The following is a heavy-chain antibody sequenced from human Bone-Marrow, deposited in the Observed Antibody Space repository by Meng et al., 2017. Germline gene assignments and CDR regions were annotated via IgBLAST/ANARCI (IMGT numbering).Heavy chain of an antibody. CDR1: GYTFPDYW. CDR3: ARGSDTAMVTFDY. D-gene: IGHD5-18*01. J-gene: IGHJ4*02. CDR2: INPKSGDT. Sequence: ASVKVSCKASGYTFPDYWLHWVRRAPGQGLEWMGRINPKSGDTHYAQRFQGRVTMTGDTSISTAYMELSSLRSEDTAVYYCARGSDTAMVTFDYWGQGTLVTVSS. V-gene: IGHV1-2*06.